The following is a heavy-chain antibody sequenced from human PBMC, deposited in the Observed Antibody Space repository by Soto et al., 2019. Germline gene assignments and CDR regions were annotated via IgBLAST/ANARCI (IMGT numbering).Heavy chain of an antibody. CDR3: AKDGFGGAGQLWLVRFPDY. V-gene: IGHV3-30*18. CDR1: GFTFSSYG. Sequence: QVQLVESGGGVVQPGRSLRLSCTASGFTFSSYGIHWVRQAPGKGLEWVAVISSDGSNKYYTDSVKGRFTISRDNSNNTLFLQMNSLRAEDTAGYFCAKDGFGGAGQLWLVRFPDYWGQGTLFTVSS. J-gene: IGHJ4*02. D-gene: IGHD6-19*01. CDR2: ISSDGSNK.